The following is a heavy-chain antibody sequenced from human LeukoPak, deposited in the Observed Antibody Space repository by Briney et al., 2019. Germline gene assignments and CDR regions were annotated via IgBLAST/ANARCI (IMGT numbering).Heavy chain of an antibody. Sequence: GGSLRLSCAASGFTFSSYAMHWVRQAPGKGLEYVSAISSNGGSTYYANSVKGRFTISRDNSKNTLYLQMGSLRAEDMAVYYCARGGWYCGGDCPYSWFDPWGQGTLVTVSS. CDR2: ISSNGGST. CDR3: ARGGWYCGGDCPYSWFDP. D-gene: IGHD2-21*02. CDR1: GFTFSSYA. J-gene: IGHJ5*02. V-gene: IGHV3-64*01.